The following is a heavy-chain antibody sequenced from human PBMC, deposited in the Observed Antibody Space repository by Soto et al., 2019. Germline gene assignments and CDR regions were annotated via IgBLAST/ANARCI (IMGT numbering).Heavy chain of an antibody. CDR3: AHIVVAGLGYYFDY. Sequence: QITLKESGPTLVKPTQTLTLTCTFSGFSLSSTRMAVGWIRQPPGKALEWLALIYWDDDKRSSPFLKSRHTITADTSKTQVVLTMSTMAPVDTASYYCAHIVVAGLGYYFDYWGQGTLVTVSS. CDR1: GFSLSSTRMA. V-gene: IGHV2-5*02. CDR2: IYWDDDK. D-gene: IGHD6-19*01. J-gene: IGHJ4*02.